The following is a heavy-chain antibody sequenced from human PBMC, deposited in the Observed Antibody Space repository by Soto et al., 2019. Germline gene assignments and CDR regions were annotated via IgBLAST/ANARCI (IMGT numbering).Heavy chain of an antibody. CDR1: GGSISSYY. Sequence: PSETLSLTCTVSGGSISSYYWSWIRQPPGKGLEWIGYIYYSGSTNYNPSLKSRVTISVDTSENQFSLKLSSVTAADTAVYYCARAGDSNYVGLNYYYYYGIDVWGQGTTVTVYS. J-gene: IGHJ6*02. D-gene: IGHD4-4*01. V-gene: IGHV4-59*01. CDR3: ARAGDSNYVGLNYYYYYGIDV. CDR2: IYYSGST.